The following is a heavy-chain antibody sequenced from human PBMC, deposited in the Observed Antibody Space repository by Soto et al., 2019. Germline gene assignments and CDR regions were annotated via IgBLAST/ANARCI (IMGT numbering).Heavy chain of an antibody. CDR1: GFTLSSYA. D-gene: IGHD3-10*01. V-gene: IGHV3-23*01. J-gene: IGHJ4*02. Sequence: GGSLRLSCAVSGFTLSSYAMSWVRQAPGKGLEWVSAISGSGANTYYADSVKGRFSISRDKSKNTLFLQMSSLRAEDTAVYYCAKGGISLVGGSFHYWGQGTLGTVTS. CDR2: ISGSGANT. CDR3: AKGGISLVGGSFHY.